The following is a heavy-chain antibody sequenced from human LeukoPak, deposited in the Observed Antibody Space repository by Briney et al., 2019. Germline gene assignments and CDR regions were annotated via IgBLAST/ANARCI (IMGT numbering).Heavy chain of an antibody. J-gene: IGHJ4*02. CDR3: ARGNMVRGVRYYFDY. D-gene: IGHD3-10*01. V-gene: IGHV4-34*01. CDR1: GGSLSGYY. Sequence: PSETLSLTCAVYGGSLSGYYWSWIRQPPGKGLEWIGEINHNGSTNYNPSLKSRVTISVDTSKNQFSLKLSSVTAADTAVYYCARGNMVRGVRYYFDYWGQGTLVTVSS. CDR2: INHNGST.